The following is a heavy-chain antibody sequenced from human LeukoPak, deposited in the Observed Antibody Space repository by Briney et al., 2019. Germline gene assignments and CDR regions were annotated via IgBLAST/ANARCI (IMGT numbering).Heavy chain of an antibody. J-gene: IGHJ4*02. V-gene: IGHV3-23*01. D-gene: IGHD3-3*01. Sequence: GGSLRLSCAASGFTFNSYTMSWVRQAPGKGLEWISAIIGSGGGTHYADSVTGRFTISRDNSKNTLYLQLNSLSAEDTAIYYCAKDPITYDDPSFDYWGQGTLVTVSS. CDR1: GFTFNSYT. CDR2: IIGSGGGT. CDR3: AKDPITYDDPSFDY.